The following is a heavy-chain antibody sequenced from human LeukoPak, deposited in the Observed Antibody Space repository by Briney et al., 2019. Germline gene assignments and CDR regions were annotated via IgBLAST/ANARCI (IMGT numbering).Heavy chain of an antibody. CDR2: IYYSGGT. CDR1: GGSISSDY. D-gene: IGHD2-2*02. V-gene: IGHV4-59*01. CDR3: ARYQPLLYRFDY. Sequence: SETLSLTCSVSGGSISSDYWSWIRQPPGKGLEWIGYIYYSGGTNYNPSLKSRVTILLDTSKNQFSLRLTSVTAADTAVYYCARYQPLLYRFDYWGRGTLVTVSS. J-gene: IGHJ4*02.